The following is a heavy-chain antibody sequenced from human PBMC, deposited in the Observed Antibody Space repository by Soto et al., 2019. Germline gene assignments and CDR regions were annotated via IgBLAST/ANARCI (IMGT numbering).Heavy chain of an antibody. CDR1: GGSLSDSY. V-gene: IGHV4-4*07. J-gene: IGHJ4*02. CDR2: MFPGGST. CDR3: AVSSPDIVVLPSSIYFTS. D-gene: IGHD2-15*01. Sequence: SETLSLTCSVSGGSLSDSYWSWIRQTAGKGLEVIGRMFPGGSTNFNPSLKSRVTMSVDTSRNQFTLRLSSVTAADTALYFCAVSSPDIVVLPSSIYFTSWGPGTQVTVS.